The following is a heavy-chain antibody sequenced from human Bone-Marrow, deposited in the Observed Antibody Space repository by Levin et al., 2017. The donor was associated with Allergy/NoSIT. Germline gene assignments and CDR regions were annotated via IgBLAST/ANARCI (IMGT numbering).Heavy chain of an antibody. V-gene: IGHV3-15*01. J-gene: IGHJ6*02. CDR2: IKSKTDTGTA. Sequence: GGSLRLSCAASGFSFSNAWMSWVRQAPGRGLEWVGRIKSKTDTGTADYAAPVEGRFTISRDDSKNTLFLQMNSLKTEDTAVYYCVTHFGGDDDYFGMDVWGQGTTVTVSS. D-gene: IGHD4-17*01. CDR1: GFSFSNAW. CDR3: VTHFGGDDDYFGMDV.